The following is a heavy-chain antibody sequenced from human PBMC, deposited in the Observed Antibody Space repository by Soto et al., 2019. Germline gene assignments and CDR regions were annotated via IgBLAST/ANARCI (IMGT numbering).Heavy chain of an antibody. D-gene: IGHD6-25*01. CDR2: IRNKANSYAT. CDR3: TRFADLAPAGYDY. J-gene: IGHJ4*02. CDR1: GFIFSDSA. Sequence: GGSLRLSCAASGFIFSDSAVHWVRQASGKGLEWVGRIRNKANSYATAYIESVKGRFTVSRDDSKNTAYLQMNSLKIEDTAVYYCTRFADLAPAGYDYWGQGTLVTVSS. V-gene: IGHV3-73*01.